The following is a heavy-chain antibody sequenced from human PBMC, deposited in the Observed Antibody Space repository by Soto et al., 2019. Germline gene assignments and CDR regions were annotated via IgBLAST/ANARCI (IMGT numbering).Heavy chain of an antibody. J-gene: IGHJ4*02. CDR1: GYTFTSYG. D-gene: IGHD2-8*01. Sequence: ASVKVSCKASGYTFTSYGISWVRQAPGQGLEWMGWISAYNGNTNYAQELQGRVTMTTDTSTSTAYMELRSLRSDDTAGYFCARDTLYCTNGVCSDLDYWGQGTLVTVSS. CDR3: ARDTLYCTNGVCSDLDY. V-gene: IGHV1-18*01. CDR2: ISAYNGNT.